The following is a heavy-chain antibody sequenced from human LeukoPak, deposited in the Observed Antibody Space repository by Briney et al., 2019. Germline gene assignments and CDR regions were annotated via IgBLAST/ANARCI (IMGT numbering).Heavy chain of an antibody. D-gene: IGHD3-3*01. V-gene: IGHV4-39*01. CDR1: GGSISSSSYY. Sequence: SETLSLTCTVSGGSISSSSYYWGWIRQPPGKGLEWIGSIYYSGSTYYNPSLKSRVTISVDTSKNQFSLKLSCVTAADTAVYYCASIRFLEWLFFDYWGQGTLVTVSS. CDR3: ASIRFLEWLFFDY. CDR2: IYYSGST. J-gene: IGHJ4*02.